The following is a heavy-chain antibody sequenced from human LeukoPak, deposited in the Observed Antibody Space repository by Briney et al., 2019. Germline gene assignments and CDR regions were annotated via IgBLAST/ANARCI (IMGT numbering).Heavy chain of an antibody. D-gene: IGHD1-26*01. J-gene: IGHJ3*02. CDR1: GGSVSTIDYY. CDR2: VYYSGST. Sequence: SETLSLTCTVSGGSVSTIDYYWGWIRQPPGKGLEWIGSVYYSGSTYYNAPLKSRVTISVDTSKNQFSLKLNSVTAADTAVYYCATLWRLGASTGEAFDIWGQGTMVTVSS. V-gene: IGHV4-39*07. CDR3: ATLWRLGASTGEAFDI.